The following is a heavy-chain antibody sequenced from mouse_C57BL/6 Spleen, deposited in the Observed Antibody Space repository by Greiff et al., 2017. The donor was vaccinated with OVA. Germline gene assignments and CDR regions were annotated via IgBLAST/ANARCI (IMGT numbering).Heavy chain of an antibody. J-gene: IGHJ4*01. Sequence: QVQLQQSGAELVRPGTSVKVSCKASGYAFTNYLIEWVKQRPGQGLEWIGVINPGSGGTNYNEKFKGKATLTADKSSSTAYMQLSSLTSEDSAVYFCARRGSSDVYNPAMDYWGQGTPVTVSS. CDR1: GYAFTNYL. CDR2: INPGSGGT. CDR3: ARRGSSDVYNPAMDY. V-gene: IGHV1-54*01. D-gene: IGHD1-1*01.